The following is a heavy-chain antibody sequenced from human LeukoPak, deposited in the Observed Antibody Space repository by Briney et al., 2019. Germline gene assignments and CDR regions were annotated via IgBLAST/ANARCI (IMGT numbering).Heavy chain of an antibody. CDR3: AADPTYYYDSSGYQD. Sequence: GASVKVSCKASGFTFTSSAMQWVRQARGQRLEWIGWIVVGSGNTNYAQKFQEKVTITRDMSTSTAYMELSSLRSEDTAVYYCAADPTYYYDSSGYQDWGQGTLVTVSS. CDR1: GFTFTSSA. J-gene: IGHJ4*02. V-gene: IGHV1-58*02. CDR2: IVVGSGNT. D-gene: IGHD3-22*01.